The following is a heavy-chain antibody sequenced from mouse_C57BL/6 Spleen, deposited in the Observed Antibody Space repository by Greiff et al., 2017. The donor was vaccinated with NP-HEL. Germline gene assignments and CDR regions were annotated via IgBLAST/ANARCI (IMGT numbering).Heavy chain of an antibody. CDR1: GFTFSDYG. D-gene: IGHD1-1*01. CDR2: ISSGSSTI. J-gene: IGHJ2*01. Sequence: EVKLMESGGGLVKPGGSLKLSCAASGFTFSDYGMHWVRQAPEKGLEWVAYISSGSSTIYYADTVKGRFTISRDNAKNTLFLQMTSLRSEDTAMYYCARSIWGGSSSLDYWGQGTTLTVSS. CDR3: ARSIWGGSSSLDY. V-gene: IGHV5-17*01.